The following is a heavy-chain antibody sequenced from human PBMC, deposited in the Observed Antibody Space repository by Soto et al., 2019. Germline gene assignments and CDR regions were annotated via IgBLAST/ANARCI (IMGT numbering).Heavy chain of an antibody. D-gene: IGHD2-21*01. V-gene: IGHV3-23*01. J-gene: IGHJ3*02. Sequence: EVQMLESGGGLVQPGGSLRLSCAASGFIFSNYAMSWVRQAPGKGLEWVAGMGGANGDTYYADSVRGRFAISRDNSKSTLFLQMNSLRAEDTAVYYCAKDRVNHNSVWDPFAIWGQGTMVTVSS. CDR2: MGGANGDT. CDR1: GFIFSNYA. CDR3: AKDRVNHNSVWDPFAI.